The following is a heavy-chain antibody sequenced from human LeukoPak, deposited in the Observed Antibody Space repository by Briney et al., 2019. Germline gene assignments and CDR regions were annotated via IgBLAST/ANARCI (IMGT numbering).Heavy chain of an antibody. CDR1: GYSISSGYY. V-gene: IGHV4-38-2*01. CDR3: ARGAIAVGISFDY. J-gene: IGHJ4*02. CDR2: IYHSGST. D-gene: IGHD6-19*01. Sequence: SETLSLTCAVSGYSISSGYYWGWIRQPPGKGLEGIGSIYHSGSTYYNPSLKSRVTISVDTSKNQFSMKMSSVTAADTAVYYCARGAIAVGISFDYWGQGTLVTVSS.